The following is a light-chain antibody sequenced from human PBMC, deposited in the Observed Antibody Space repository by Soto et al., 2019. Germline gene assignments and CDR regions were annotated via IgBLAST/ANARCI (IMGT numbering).Light chain of an antibody. V-gene: IGLV2-14*01. CDR2: GVT. Sequence: QSALTQPASVSGSPGQSITISCTGTSSDVGGYNYVSWYQQHPGKAPKLMIYGVTNRPSGVSNRFSGSKSGNTASLTISGLQAAAEADYYCSSYTSSTTLSVIFGGGTQLTVL. CDR3: SSYTSSTTLSVI. CDR1: SSDVGGYNY. J-gene: IGLJ2*01.